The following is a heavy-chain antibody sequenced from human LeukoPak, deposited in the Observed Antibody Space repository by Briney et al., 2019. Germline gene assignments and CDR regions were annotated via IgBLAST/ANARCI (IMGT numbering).Heavy chain of an antibody. CDR2: ISSSSSYI. V-gene: IGHV3-21*01. Sequence: GGSLRLSCAASGFTFSSYSMNWVRQAPGKGLEWVSSISSSSSYIYYADSVKGRFTISRDNAKNSLYLQMNSLRAEDTAVYYCARATAARPWYYYYMDVWGKGTTVTVSS. J-gene: IGHJ6*03. CDR3: ARATAARPWYYYYMDV. D-gene: IGHD6-6*01. CDR1: GFTFSSYS.